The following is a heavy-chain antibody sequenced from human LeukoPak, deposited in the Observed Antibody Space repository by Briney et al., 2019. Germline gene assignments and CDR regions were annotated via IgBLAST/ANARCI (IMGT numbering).Heavy chain of an antibody. CDR3: ARHDYDFWSDYYTNDAFDI. V-gene: IGHV4-59*08. J-gene: IGHJ3*02. Sequence: KSSETLSLTCTVSGGSISSYYWSWIRQPPGKGLEWIGYIYYSGSTNYNPSLKSRVTISVDTSKNQFSLKLSSVTAADTAVYYCARHDYDFWSDYYTNDAFDIWGQGTMVTVSS. D-gene: IGHD3-3*01. CDR1: GGSISSYY. CDR2: IYYSGST.